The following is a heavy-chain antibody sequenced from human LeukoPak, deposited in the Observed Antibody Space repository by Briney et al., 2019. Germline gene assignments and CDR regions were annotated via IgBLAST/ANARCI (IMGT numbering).Heavy chain of an antibody. V-gene: IGHV4-34*01. CDR2: INHSGST. Sequence: SETLSLTCAVYGGSFSGYYWSWIRQPPGKGLEWIGEINHSGSTNYNPSLKSRVTISVGTSKNQFSLKLSSVTAADTAVYYCARAVLRYFDWLLYPRGFDYWGQGTLVTVSS. CDR3: ARAVLRYFDWLLYPRGFDY. D-gene: IGHD3-9*01. CDR1: GGSFSGYY. J-gene: IGHJ4*02.